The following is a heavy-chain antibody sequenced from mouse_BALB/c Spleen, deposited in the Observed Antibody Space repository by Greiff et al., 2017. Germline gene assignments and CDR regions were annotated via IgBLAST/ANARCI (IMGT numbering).Heavy chain of an antibody. CDR2: IYPGSGNT. CDR1: GYAFTNYW. J-gene: IGHJ1*01. Sequence: QVQLKESGAELVRPGTSVKISCKASGYAFTNYWLGWVKQRPGHGLEWIGDIYPGSGNTYYNEKFKGKATLTADKSSSTAYMQLSSLTSEDSAVYFCARYYYGSSWWYFDVWGAGTTVTVSS. V-gene: IGHV1-63*01. CDR3: ARYYYGSSWWYFDV. D-gene: IGHD1-1*01.